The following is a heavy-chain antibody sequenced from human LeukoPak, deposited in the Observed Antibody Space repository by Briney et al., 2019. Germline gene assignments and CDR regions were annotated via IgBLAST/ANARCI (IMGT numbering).Heavy chain of an antibody. Sequence: ASVKVSCKASGYTFTTYGISWVRQAPGQGLEWIGWISTLNGNTHYAQKFQGRVIMTTDTSTSTAYMEPRSLRSDDTAVYYCARDIEYDILTGYYHFDYWGQGTLVTVSS. CDR3: ARDIEYDILTGYYHFDY. J-gene: IGHJ4*02. V-gene: IGHV1-18*01. D-gene: IGHD3-9*01. CDR1: GYTFTTYG. CDR2: ISTLNGNT.